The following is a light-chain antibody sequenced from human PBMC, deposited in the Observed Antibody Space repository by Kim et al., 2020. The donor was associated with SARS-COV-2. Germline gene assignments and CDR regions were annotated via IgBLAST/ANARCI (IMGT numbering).Light chain of an antibody. Sequence: VSPGEGATRSCRASQNVRTNLAWYQQKPGQAPRLLIFGASIRATGIPARFGGTGSGTEFTLTISSLQSEDFAVYYCQQYNRWPPYIFGQGTKLEIK. CDR1: QNVRTN. V-gene: IGKV3-15*01. CDR3: QQYNRWPPYI. CDR2: GAS. J-gene: IGKJ2*01.